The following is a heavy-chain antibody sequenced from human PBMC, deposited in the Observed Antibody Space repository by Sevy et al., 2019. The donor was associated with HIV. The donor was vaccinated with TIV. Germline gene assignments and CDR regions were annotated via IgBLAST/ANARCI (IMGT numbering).Heavy chain of an antibody. D-gene: IGHD2-15*01. CDR2: ISAANGDT. V-gene: IGHV1-3*01. CDR1: GYTFTSYI. Sequence: ASVKVSCKASGYTFTSYIIYWVRQAPGQSLECMGWISAANGDTKYSQKFQGRVSFTRDTSGSTGYMELSSLRSEDTAVYYCAKDFCSGGSCNSAFVYWGQGTLVTVSS. J-gene: IGHJ4*02. CDR3: AKDFCSGGSCNSAFVY.